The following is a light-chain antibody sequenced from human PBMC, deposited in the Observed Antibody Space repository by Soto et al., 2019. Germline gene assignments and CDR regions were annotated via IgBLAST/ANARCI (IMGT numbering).Light chain of an antibody. CDR2: EVT. CDR3: SSYTSSSTLVV. Sequence: QSALTQPASVSGSPGQSITISCTGTSSDVGGYNYVSWSQQHPGKAPKLMIYEVTNRPSGVSIRFSASKSGNTASLTISGLQAEDEADYYCSSYTSSSTLVVFGGGTKVTVL. J-gene: IGLJ2*01. CDR1: SSDVGGYNY. V-gene: IGLV2-14*01.